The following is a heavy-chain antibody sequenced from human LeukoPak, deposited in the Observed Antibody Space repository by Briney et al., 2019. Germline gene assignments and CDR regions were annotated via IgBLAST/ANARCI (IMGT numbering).Heavy chain of an antibody. D-gene: IGHD3-10*01. CDR3: ARARGSHFYYYYYYMDV. CDR1: GGSISSYY. J-gene: IGHJ6*03. Sequence: SETLSLACTVSGGSISSYYWSWIRQPAGKGLEWIGRIYTSGSTNYNPSLKSRVTISVDKSKNQFSLKLSSVTAADTAVYYCARARGSHFYYYYYYMDVWGKGTTVTVSS. CDR2: IYTSGST. V-gene: IGHV4-4*07.